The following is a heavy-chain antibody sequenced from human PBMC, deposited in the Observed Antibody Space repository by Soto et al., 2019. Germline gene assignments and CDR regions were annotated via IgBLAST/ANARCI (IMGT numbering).Heavy chain of an antibody. J-gene: IGHJ4*02. CDR1: GFTVSSNY. CDR3: ARVSRALPTTAQAFDY. CDR2: IYSGGST. D-gene: IGHD4-4*01. V-gene: IGHV3-53*02. Sequence: EVQLVKTGGGLIQPGGSLRLSCAASGFTVSSNYMSWVRQAPGKGLEWVSVIYSGGSTYYADSVKGRFTISRDNSKNTLYLQMNSLRAEDTAVYYCARVSRALPTTAQAFDYWGQGTLVTVSS.